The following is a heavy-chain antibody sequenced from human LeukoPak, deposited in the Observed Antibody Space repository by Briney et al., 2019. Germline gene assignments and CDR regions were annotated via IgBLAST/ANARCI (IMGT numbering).Heavy chain of an antibody. CDR3: ARERPGLGVDY. D-gene: IGHD5/OR15-5a*01. CDR1: GGSIRSYY. J-gene: IGHJ4*02. Sequence: SETLSLTRSVSGGSIRSYYWSWVRQPPGKGLEWIEYIYHSGSTNYNPSLKSRITISLDTSKNQFSLELSSVTAADTAVYYCARERPGLGVDYWGQGTLVPGSS. CDR2: IYHSGST. V-gene: IGHV4-59*01.